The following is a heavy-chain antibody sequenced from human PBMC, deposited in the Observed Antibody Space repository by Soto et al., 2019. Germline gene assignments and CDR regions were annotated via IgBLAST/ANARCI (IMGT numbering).Heavy chain of an antibody. CDR2: ISSSGTID. CDR3: ARRTMGNYYYMDV. Sequence: QVQLVESGGGLVKPGGSLRLSCVASGFTLSDYYMSWIRQAPGKGLEWVSYISSSGTIDNYADSVKGRFNISRDNAKNSLFLQMNGLRAEDTAVYYCARRTMGNYYYMDVWGKGTTVTVSS. D-gene: IGHD3-10*01. J-gene: IGHJ6*03. CDR1: GFTLSDYY. V-gene: IGHV3-11*01.